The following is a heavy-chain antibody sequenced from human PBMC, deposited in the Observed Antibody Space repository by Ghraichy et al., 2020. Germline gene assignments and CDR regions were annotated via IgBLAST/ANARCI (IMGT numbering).Heavy chain of an antibody. D-gene: IGHD3-10*01. CDR2: ISAKNGHT. J-gene: IGHJ4*02. CDR3: AGGGPLEAYGSSFDD. CDR1: DDSFSRYG. V-gene: IGHV1-18*01. Sequence: ASVKVSCKSSDDSFSRYGFAWVRQAPGQGLEWMGWISAKNGHTKYAQKFQGRVTMTTDTSTRTVYMEMKSLRYADTAVYFCAGGGPLEAYGSSFDDWGQGTLVIVSS.